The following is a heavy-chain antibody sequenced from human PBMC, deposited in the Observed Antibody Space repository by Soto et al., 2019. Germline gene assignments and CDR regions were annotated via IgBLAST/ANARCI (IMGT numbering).Heavy chain of an antibody. V-gene: IGHV1-18*01. CDR3: ARAGSTKTNMGADY. J-gene: IGHJ4*02. Sequence: EASVKVSCKASGYTFTSYGISWVRQATGQGLEWMGWISAYNGNTNYAQKLQGRVTMTTDTSTSTAYMELRSLRSDDTAVYYCARAGSTKTNMGADYWGQGTLVTVSS. D-gene: IGHD3-10*01. CDR1: GYTFTSYG. CDR2: ISAYNGNT.